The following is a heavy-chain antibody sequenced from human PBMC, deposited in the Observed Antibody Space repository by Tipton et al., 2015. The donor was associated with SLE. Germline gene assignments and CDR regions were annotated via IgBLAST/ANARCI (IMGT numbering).Heavy chain of an antibody. V-gene: IGHV3-9*01. J-gene: IGHJ6*02. CDR3: TKATVIQGGYYFGFDV. CDR1: GFTFDHYA. CDR2: ISWNSAKI. D-gene: IGHD2-21*01. Sequence: SLRLSCAASGFTFDHYAMHWVRQAPGKGLEWVSGISWNSAKIEYADSVKGRFTISRDNTKNSLYLQMNSLRAEDTALYYCTKATVIQGGYYFGFDVWGQGTTVTVSS.